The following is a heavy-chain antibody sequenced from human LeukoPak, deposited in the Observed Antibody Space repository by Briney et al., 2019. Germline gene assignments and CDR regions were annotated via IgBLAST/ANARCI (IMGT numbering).Heavy chain of an antibody. Sequence: GGSLRLSCEASGFIFRSYGFHWGRQAPGEGLEWVAVISYDGSNTYYADSVKGRFTISRDNSKNTVYLQMNSLRADDTAVYYCANARSSGWYESDYWGQGTLVTVSS. CDR3: ANARSSGWYESDY. V-gene: IGHV3-30*18. CDR2: ISYDGSNT. D-gene: IGHD6-19*01. CDR1: GFIFRSYG. J-gene: IGHJ4*02.